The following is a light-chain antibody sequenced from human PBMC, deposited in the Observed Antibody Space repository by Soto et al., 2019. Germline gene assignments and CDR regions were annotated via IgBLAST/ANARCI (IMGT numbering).Light chain of an antibody. CDR2: GTS. CDR3: QQYDRAPPIT. J-gene: IGKJ5*01. V-gene: IGKV3-20*01. CDR1: QSVSRGY. Sequence: EIVLTQSPGTLSLSPGERATLSCRASQSVSRGYLAWYQQKPGQAPRLLIYGTSSRATGIPDRFSASGSGTDCTLTSSRLEPEDFALYYCQQYDRAPPITFGQGTRLEI.